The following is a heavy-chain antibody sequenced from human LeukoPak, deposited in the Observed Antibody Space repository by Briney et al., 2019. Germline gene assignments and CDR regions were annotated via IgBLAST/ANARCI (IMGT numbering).Heavy chain of an antibody. CDR1: GFTFSSYE. Sequence: GGSLRLSCAASGFTFSSYEMNWVRQAPGKGLEWVSYISSSGSTIYYADSVKGRFTISRDNAKNSLYLQMNSLRAEDTAVYYCARELLGFGELEFDYWGQGTLVTVSS. CDR2: ISSSGSTI. V-gene: IGHV3-48*03. J-gene: IGHJ4*02. D-gene: IGHD3-10*01. CDR3: ARELLGFGELEFDY.